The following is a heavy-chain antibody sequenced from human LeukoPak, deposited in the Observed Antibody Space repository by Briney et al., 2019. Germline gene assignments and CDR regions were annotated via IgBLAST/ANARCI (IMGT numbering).Heavy chain of an antibody. Sequence: GGSLRLSCAASGFTFSSYAMHWVRQAPGKGLEWVSYISSSGSTIYYADSVKGRFTISRDNAKNSLYLQMNSLRAEDTAVYYCARDQRYSSGWLVWGQGTLVTVSS. D-gene: IGHD6-19*01. V-gene: IGHV3-48*04. CDR2: ISSSGSTI. CDR3: ARDQRYSSGWLV. J-gene: IGHJ4*02. CDR1: GFTFSSYA.